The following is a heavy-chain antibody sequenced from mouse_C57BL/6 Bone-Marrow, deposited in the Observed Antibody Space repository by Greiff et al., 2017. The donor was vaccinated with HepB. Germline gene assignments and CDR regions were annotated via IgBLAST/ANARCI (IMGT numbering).Heavy chain of an antibody. CDR2: IHPSDSDT. D-gene: IGHD1-1*01. Sequence: QVQLQQPGAELVKPGASVKVSCKASGYTFTSYWMHWVKQRPGQGLEWIGRIHPSDSDTNYNQKFKGQATLTVDKSSSTAYMQLSRLTSEDSAVYYCAPFITTVVAPYAMDYWGQGTSVTVSS. CDR3: APFITTVVAPYAMDY. CDR1: GYTFTSYW. J-gene: IGHJ4*01. V-gene: IGHV1-74*01.